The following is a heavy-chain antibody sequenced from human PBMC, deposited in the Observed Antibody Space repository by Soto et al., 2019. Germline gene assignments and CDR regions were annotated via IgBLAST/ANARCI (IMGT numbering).Heavy chain of an antibody. D-gene: IGHD3-16*01. CDR3: TRDIGGRGAL. CDR1: GFTFRSYW. CDR2: TNQHGTII. Sequence: GGSLRLSCEASGFTFRSYWFHWVRQVPGKGLVWVSRTNQHGTIIDYADFVKGRFTISRDNAKNTLYLEMDSLRVEDTAGYYCTRDIGGRGALWGPGTLVTVSS. V-gene: IGHV3-74*01. J-gene: IGHJ4*02.